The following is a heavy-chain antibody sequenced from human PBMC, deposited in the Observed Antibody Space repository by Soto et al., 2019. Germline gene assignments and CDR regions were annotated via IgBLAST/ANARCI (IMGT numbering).Heavy chain of an antibody. CDR2: IIPILGIA. V-gene: IGHV1-69*02. CDR1: GGTFSSYT. Sequence: ASVKVSCKASGGTFSSYTISWVRQAPGQGLEWMGRIIPILGIANYAQKFQGRVTITADKSTSTAYMELSSLRPEDTAVYYCARGYCSSTSCYDLDYWGQGTLVTVSS. CDR3: ARGYCSSTSCYDLDY. J-gene: IGHJ4*02. D-gene: IGHD2-2*01.